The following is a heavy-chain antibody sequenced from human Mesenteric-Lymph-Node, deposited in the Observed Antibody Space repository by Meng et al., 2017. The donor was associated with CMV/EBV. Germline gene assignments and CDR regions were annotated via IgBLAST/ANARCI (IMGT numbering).Heavy chain of an antibody. CDR3: ARARGEYCSSASCHTGHPFDH. CDR1: GFTFSSYS. D-gene: IGHD2-2*02. Sequence: GGSLRLSCAASGFTFSSYSMSWVRQAPGKGLEWVSSISSSSIFIYYADSVKGRFTISRDNAKNSLYLQMNSLRAEDTAVYYCARARGEYCSSASCHTGHPFDHWGQGTLVTVSS. CDR2: ISSSSIFI. V-gene: IGHV3-21*01. J-gene: IGHJ4*02.